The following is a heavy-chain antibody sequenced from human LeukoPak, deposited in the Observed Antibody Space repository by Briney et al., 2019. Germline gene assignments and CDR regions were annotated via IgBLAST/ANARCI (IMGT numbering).Heavy chain of an antibody. CDR2: IYYSGST. CDR1: GGSISSSY. D-gene: IGHD3-10*01. J-gene: IGHJ4*02. CDR3: ARGRDVDYYGSGSYYIDY. V-gene: IGHV4-59*08. Sequence: PSETLSLTCTVSGGSISSSYWSWVRQTAGKGLEWIGYIYYSGSTYYNPSLKSRVTISVDTSKNQFSLKLSSVTAADTAVYYCARGRDVDYYGSGSYYIDYWGQGTLVTVSS.